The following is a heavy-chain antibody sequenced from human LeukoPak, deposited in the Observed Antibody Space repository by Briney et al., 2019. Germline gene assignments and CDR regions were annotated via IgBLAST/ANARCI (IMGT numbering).Heavy chain of an antibody. CDR3: ASSYGYRYFDY. CDR1: GYTFTGYY. D-gene: IGHD5-18*01. J-gene: IGHJ4*02. V-gene: IGHV1-2*02. Sequence: ASVKVSCKASGYTFTGYYMHWVRQAPGQGLEWMGWINPNSGGTNYAQKFQGRVTITRNTSISTAYMELSSLRSEDTAVYYCASSYGYRYFDYWGQGTLVTVSS. CDR2: INPNSGGT.